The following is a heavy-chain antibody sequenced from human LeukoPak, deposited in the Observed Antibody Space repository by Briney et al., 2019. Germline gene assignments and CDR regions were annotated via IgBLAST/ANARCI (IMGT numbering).Heavy chain of an antibody. J-gene: IGHJ5*02. CDR3: ARTPGPTVTGWFDP. V-gene: IGHV1-2*02. Sequence: ASVKVSCKASGYTFTGYYMHWVRQAPGQGLEWMGWINPNSGGTNYAQKFQGRVTMTRDTSISTAYMELSRLRSDDTAVYYCARTPGPTVTGWFDPWGQGTLGTVSS. D-gene: IGHD4-17*01. CDR2: INPNSGGT. CDR1: GYTFTGYY.